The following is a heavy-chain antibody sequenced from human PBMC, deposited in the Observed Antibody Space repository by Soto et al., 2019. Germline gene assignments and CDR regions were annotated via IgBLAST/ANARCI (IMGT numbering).Heavy chain of an antibody. CDR1: GCSISSYY. J-gene: IGHJ4*02. CDR3: ASRPRSGRDYYYFDS. V-gene: IGHV4-59*01. Sequence: SETLSLTCTFSGCSISSYYWSWIRQPPGKGLEWIGYIYYSGSTNYNPSLKSRVTISVDTSKNQFSLKLSSVTAADTAVYYCASRPRSGRDYYYFDSWGQGTLVTVSS. D-gene: IGHD2-15*01. CDR2: IYYSGST.